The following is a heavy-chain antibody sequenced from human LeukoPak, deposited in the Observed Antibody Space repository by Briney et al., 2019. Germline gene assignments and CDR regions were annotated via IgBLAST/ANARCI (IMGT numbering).Heavy chain of an antibody. Sequence: SGGSLRLPCAASGFTFSSYGMHWVRQAPGKGLEWVAFIRYDGSNKYYADSVKGRFTISRDNSKNTLYLQMNSLRAEDTAVYYCAKDRRGYSYGYSFFDYWGQGTLVTVSS. V-gene: IGHV3-30*02. CDR1: GFTFSSYG. D-gene: IGHD5-18*01. J-gene: IGHJ4*02. CDR3: AKDRRGYSYGYSFFDY. CDR2: IRYDGSNK.